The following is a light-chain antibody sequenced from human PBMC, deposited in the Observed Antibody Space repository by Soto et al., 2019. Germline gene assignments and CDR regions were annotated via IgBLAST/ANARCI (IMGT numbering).Light chain of an antibody. CDR2: EVT. Sequence: QSALTQPPSASGSPGQSVTISCTGADSDIGYYNFVSWYQQHPGRAPKLMIYEVTKRPSGVPDRFSGSKSGSTASLTVSGLQAEDEADYFCTSYAGNLNPVVFGGGTKLTVL. J-gene: IGLJ2*01. CDR3: TSYAGNLNPVV. CDR1: DSDIGYYNF. V-gene: IGLV2-8*01.